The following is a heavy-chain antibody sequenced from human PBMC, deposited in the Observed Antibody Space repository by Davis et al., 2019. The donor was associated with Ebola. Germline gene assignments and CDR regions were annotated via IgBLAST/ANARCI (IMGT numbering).Heavy chain of an antibody. J-gene: IGHJ4*01. CDR2: ISTYNGNT. D-gene: IGHD3-22*01. CDR1: GYTFTSYG. Sequence: ASVKVSCKASGYTFTSYGISWVQQAPGQGLEWMGWISTYNGNTNYAQKLQGRVTMTTDTSTSTAYMELRSLGSDDTAVYYCARDLSGVVVIKLDEWGQGTMVTVSS. V-gene: IGHV1-18*01. CDR3: ARDLSGVVVIKLDE.